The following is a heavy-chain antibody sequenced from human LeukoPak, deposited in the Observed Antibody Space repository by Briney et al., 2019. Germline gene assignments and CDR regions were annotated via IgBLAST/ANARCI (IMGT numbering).Heavy chain of an antibody. Sequence: ASVKVSCKASGYTFTGYYMHWVRQAPGQGLEWMGWINPNSGGTNYAQKFQGRVTMTRDTSISTAYMELSRLRSDDTAVYYCARSRSSSGDPFDYWGQGTLVTVSS. CDR1: GYTFTGYY. J-gene: IGHJ4*02. CDR2: INPNSGGT. D-gene: IGHD6-13*01. CDR3: ARSRSSSGDPFDY. V-gene: IGHV1-2*02.